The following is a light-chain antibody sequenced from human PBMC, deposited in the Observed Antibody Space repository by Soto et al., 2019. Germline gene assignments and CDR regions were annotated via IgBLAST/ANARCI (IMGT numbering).Light chain of an antibody. CDR1: QSVSSY. V-gene: IGKV3-11*01. Sequence: EIVLTQSPAILSLSPVERATLSGRASQSVSSYLTWYQQKPGQAPSLLIYAASNRATGIPARFSGSGSGTDFTLTISSLQPDDFATYYCQQYNSYSLTFGQGTKVDIK. CDR2: AAS. CDR3: QQYNSYSLT. J-gene: IGKJ1*01.